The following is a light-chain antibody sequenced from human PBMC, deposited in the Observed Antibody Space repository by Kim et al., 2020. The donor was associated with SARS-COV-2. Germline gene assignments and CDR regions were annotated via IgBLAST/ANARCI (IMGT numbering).Light chain of an antibody. CDR2: MAS. Sequence: SASVGDRVPITCRASQNINNRLAWYQQKPGKAPKCLIYMASTLETGVPSRFSGGGSGTEFTLTISSLQPDDFATYYCQQYNYYPLTFGGGTKLEI. V-gene: IGKV1-5*03. J-gene: IGKJ4*01. CDR3: QQYNYYPLT. CDR1: QNINNR.